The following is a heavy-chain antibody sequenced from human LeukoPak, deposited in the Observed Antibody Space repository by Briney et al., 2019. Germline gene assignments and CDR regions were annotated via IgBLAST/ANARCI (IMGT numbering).Heavy chain of an antibody. Sequence: GGSLRLSCAASGFTFSSYGTHWVRQAPGKGLEWVAFIRYDGSNKYYADSVKGRFTISRDNSKNTLYLQMNSLRAEDTAVYYCAKDSYEYCSGGSCYSPNYFDYWGQGTLVTVSS. CDR3: AKDSYEYCSGGSCYSPNYFDY. CDR2: IRYDGSNK. D-gene: IGHD2-15*01. CDR1: GFTFSSYG. V-gene: IGHV3-30*02. J-gene: IGHJ4*02.